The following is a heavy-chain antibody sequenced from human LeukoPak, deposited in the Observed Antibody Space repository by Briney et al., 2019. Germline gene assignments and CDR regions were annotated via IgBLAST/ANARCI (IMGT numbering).Heavy chain of an antibody. J-gene: IGHJ6*04. CDR1: GYSISSGYY. CDR3: ASALNYYYGMDV. Sequence: SSETLSLTCAVSGYSISSGYYWGWIRQPPGKGLEWIGIIYHSGSTYYNPSLKSRVTISVDTSKNQFSLKLSSVTAADTAVYYCASALNYYYGMDVWGKGTTVTVPS. CDR2: IYHSGST. V-gene: IGHV4-38-2*01.